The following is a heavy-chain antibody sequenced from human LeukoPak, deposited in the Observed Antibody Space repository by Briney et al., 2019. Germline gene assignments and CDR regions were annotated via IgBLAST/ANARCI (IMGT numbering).Heavy chain of an antibody. CDR3: ARDRGQYCSSTSCYLD. CDR1: GFTFSSYA. J-gene: IGHJ4*02. Sequence: GGSLRLSCAASGFTFSSYAMSWVRQAPGKGLEWVSSISSSSSYIYYADSVKGRFTISRDNAKNSLYLQMNSLRAEDTAVYYCARDRGQYCSSTSCYLDWGQGTLVTVSS. V-gene: IGHV3-21*01. D-gene: IGHD2-2*01. CDR2: ISSSSSYI.